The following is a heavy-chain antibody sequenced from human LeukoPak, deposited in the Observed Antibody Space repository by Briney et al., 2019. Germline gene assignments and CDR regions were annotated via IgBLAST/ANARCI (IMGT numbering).Heavy chain of an antibody. Sequence: AAVKESCKASGYTFTAYYIHWVRQPPGQGLEWMGWISPNSGGTDYAQKVKGRFTMSRDTSISTTYVELSSLTSDDTAVYYCAIQPWGSGTNWYFDLSGRGTLVTVSS. CDR1: GYTFTAYY. CDR3: AIQPWGSGTNWYFDL. CDR2: ISPNSGGT. J-gene: IGHJ2*01. V-gene: IGHV1-2*02. D-gene: IGHD7-27*01.